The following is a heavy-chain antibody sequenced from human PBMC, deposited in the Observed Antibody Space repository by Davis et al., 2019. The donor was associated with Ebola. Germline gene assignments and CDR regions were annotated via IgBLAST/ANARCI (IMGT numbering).Heavy chain of an antibody. CDR1: GGTFSSYA. D-gene: IGHD3-22*01. J-gene: IGHJ6*02. Sequence: SVKVSCKASGGTFSSYAISWVRQAPGQGLEWMGRIIPILGIANYAQKFQGRVTITADKSTSTAYMELSSLRSEDTAVYYCAPRDYYDSSGYYYYYGMDVWGQGTTVTVSS. V-gene: IGHV1-69*04. CDR3: APRDYYDSSGYYYYYGMDV. CDR2: IIPILGIA.